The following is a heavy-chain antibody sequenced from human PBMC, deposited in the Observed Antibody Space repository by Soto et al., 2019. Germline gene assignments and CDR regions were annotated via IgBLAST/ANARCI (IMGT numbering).Heavy chain of an antibody. CDR1: GYTLPNYS. D-gene: IGHD2-8*01. J-gene: IGHJ4*02. Sequence: QVQFVQSGAEVKKPGASVRLSCKPSGYTLPNYSIQWVRQAAGQGLQWLGWINPGSGYTEYSQRFQGRVTLSRDNAARTFNMDLTSLTSEDTAVYFCTRDLNGGNPFDYWGQGTLVTVSS. CDR2: INPGSGYT. CDR3: TRDLNGGNPFDY. V-gene: IGHV1-3*01.